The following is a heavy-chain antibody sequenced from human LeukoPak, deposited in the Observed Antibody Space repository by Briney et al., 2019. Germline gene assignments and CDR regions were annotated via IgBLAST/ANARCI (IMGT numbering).Heavy chain of an antibody. CDR1: GGSISSYY. Sequence: PSETLSLTCSVSGGSISSYYWSWIRQPAGKGLEWIGHIYNSGSTNYNPSLKGRVTMSVATSKNQFSLHLSSVTAADTAVYYCARSAFLVTAPGLYYFDYWGQGTLVAVSS. CDR2: IYNSGST. CDR3: ARSAFLVTAPGLYYFDY. V-gene: IGHV4-4*07. D-gene: IGHD6-13*01. J-gene: IGHJ4*02.